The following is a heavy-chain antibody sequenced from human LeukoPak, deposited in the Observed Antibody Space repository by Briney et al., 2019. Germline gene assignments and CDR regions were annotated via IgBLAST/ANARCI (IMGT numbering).Heavy chain of an antibody. Sequence: PSETLSLTCTVSGGSISSSSYYWGWIRQPPGKGLEWIGTIFHSGSTYSNPSLKSRVTISVDTSKNQFSLNLSSVTAADTAVYYCARVGYYPDYYMDVWGKGTTVTVSS. V-gene: IGHV4-39*07. D-gene: IGHD2-21*01. J-gene: IGHJ6*03. CDR2: IFHSGST. CDR3: ARVGYYPDYYMDV. CDR1: GGSISSSSYY.